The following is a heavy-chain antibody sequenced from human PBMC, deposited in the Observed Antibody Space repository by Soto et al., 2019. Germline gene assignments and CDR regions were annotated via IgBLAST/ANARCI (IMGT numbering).Heavy chain of an antibody. V-gene: IGHV3-23*01. CDR2: ISGSGGST. CDR1: GFTFSSYA. Sequence: GGSLRLSCAASGFTFSSYATSWVRQAPGKGLEWVSAISGSGGSTYYADSVKGRFTISRDNSKNTLYLQMNSLRAEDTAVYYCAKDYVLYSYKDYWGQGTLVTVSS. D-gene: IGHD5-18*01. J-gene: IGHJ4*02. CDR3: AKDYVLYSYKDY.